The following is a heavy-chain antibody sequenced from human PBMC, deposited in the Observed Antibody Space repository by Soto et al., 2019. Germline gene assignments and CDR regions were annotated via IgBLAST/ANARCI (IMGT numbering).Heavy chain of an antibody. Sequence: SETLSLTWTVSGDSVTSVSDYWSWIRQPPGEGLEWIGYIYYSGSADYNPSLGSRVTISIDTSKNQFSLKLTSVTAADTAVYYCARGVGFGYYYYHMDLWGQGTTVTVSS. V-gene: IGHV4-61*01. CDR1: GDSVTSVSDY. CDR3: ARGVGFGYYYYHMDL. J-gene: IGHJ6*02. D-gene: IGHD3-10*01. CDR2: IYYSGSA.